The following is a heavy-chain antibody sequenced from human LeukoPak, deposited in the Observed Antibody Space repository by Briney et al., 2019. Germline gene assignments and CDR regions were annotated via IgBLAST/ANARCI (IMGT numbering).Heavy chain of an antibody. CDR3: ARATGYYKD. J-gene: IGHJ4*02. V-gene: IGHV4-59*01. Sequence: PSETLSLTCTVSGGPISSYYWSWIRQPPGKGLEWIGYIYYSGSTNYNPSFKSRVTISVDTSNNQFSLKLSSVTAADTAVYYCARATGYYKDWGQGTLVTVSS. D-gene: IGHD3-9*01. CDR1: GGPISSYY. CDR2: IYYSGST.